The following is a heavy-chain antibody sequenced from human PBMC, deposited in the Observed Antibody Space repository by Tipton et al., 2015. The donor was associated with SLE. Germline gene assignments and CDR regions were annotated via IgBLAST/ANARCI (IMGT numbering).Heavy chain of an antibody. J-gene: IGHJ4*02. CDR2: IYYTGSS. CDR1: GVFLNDYY. V-gene: IGHV4-59*01. CDR3: ARSAFCGGDCYFD. Sequence: TLSLTCTVSGVFLNDYYWSWIRRPPGKGLEWIGYIYYTGSSNHTPSLKSRVTMSVDTSKNQLSLRLTSETAADTAVYYCARSAFCGGDCYFDWGQGTLVTVSS. D-gene: IGHD2-21*01.